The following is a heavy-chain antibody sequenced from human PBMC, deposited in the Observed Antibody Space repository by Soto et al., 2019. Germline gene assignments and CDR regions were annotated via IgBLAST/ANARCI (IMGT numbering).Heavy chain of an antibody. Sequence: SETLSLTCAVYGGSFSGYYRSWIRQPPGKGLEWIGEINHSGSTNYNPSLKSRVTISVDTSKNQFSVKLSSVTAADTAVYYCARGQGYCSSTSCYTNWFDPWGQGTLVTVSS. D-gene: IGHD2-2*01. CDR2: INHSGST. J-gene: IGHJ5*02. V-gene: IGHV4-34*01. CDR3: ARGQGYCSSTSCYTNWFDP. CDR1: GGSFSGYY.